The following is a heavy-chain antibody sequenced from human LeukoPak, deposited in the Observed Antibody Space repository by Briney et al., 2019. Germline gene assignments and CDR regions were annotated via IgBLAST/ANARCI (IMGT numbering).Heavy chain of an antibody. CDR1: GFTFSNFA. Sequence: PWGSLRLSCAASGFTFSNFARSWVRQTPGKGLEWVSTISGGSTSTYYADSVKGRFTISRDDSKKTLYLRLNSLRAEDTAIYYCAKFRAAYTSAWHFDYWGQGTLVTVSS. J-gene: IGHJ4*02. V-gene: IGHV3-23*01. CDR2: ISGGSTST. CDR3: AKFRAAYTSAWHFDY. D-gene: IGHD6-19*01.